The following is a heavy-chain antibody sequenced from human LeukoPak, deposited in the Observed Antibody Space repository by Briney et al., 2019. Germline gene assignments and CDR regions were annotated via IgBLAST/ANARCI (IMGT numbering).Heavy chain of an antibody. V-gene: IGHV4-59*08. J-gene: IGHJ4*02. D-gene: IGHD3-10*01. CDR3: AKPVGDYYGSGSFDY. CDR2: IYYSGST. Sequence: SETLSLTCTVSGGSISSYYWSWIRQPPGKGLEWIGYIYYSGSTNYNPSLKSRVTISVDTSKNQFSLKLSSVTAADTAVYYCAKPVGDYYGSGSFDYWGQGTLVTVSS. CDR1: GGSISSYY.